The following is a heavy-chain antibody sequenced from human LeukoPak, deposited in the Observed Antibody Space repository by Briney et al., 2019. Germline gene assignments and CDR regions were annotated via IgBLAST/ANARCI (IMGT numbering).Heavy chain of an antibody. CDR1: GFTFSSYA. CDR3: ARVGDYYGSGSHTGKYYFDY. Sequence: PGGSLRLSCAASGFTFSSYAMSWIRQPPGKGLEWIGEINHSGSTNYNPSLKSRVTISVDTSKNQFSLKLSSVTAADTAVYYCARVGDYYGSGSHTGKYYFDYWGQGTLVTVSS. J-gene: IGHJ4*02. D-gene: IGHD3-10*01. V-gene: IGHV4-34*01. CDR2: INHSGST.